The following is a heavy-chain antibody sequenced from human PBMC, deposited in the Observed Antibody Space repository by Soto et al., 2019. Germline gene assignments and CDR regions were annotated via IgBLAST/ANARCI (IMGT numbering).Heavy chain of an antibody. Sequence: EVQLVESGGGLVHPGGSLRLSCVTSGVGFSDYSMYWVRQAPGKGLQWISYISSGDIPVYYADSVKGRFTIARDDAKKSLYLQSISLRDEDTAVCYCVRGRGLSTQYHYYVMDVWGQGTTVTVSS. CDR3: VRGRGLSTQYHYYVMDV. CDR2: ISSGDIPV. V-gene: IGHV3-48*02. J-gene: IGHJ6*02. CDR1: GVGFSDYS. D-gene: IGHD6-19*01.